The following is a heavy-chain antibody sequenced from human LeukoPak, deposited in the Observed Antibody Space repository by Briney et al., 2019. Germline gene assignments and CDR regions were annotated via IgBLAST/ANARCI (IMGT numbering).Heavy chain of an antibody. V-gene: IGHV1-3*01. J-gene: IGHJ4*02. D-gene: IGHD3-10*01. CDR3: ARVYYGSGSYPHFDY. CDR1: GYTFTSYA. Sequence: ASVKLSCKASGYTFTSYALHWVRQAPGQRLEWMGWINAGNGNTKYSQNFQGRVTITRDTSASTAYMELSSLRSEDTAVYYCARVYYGSGSYPHFDYWGQGTLVTVSS. CDR2: INAGNGNT.